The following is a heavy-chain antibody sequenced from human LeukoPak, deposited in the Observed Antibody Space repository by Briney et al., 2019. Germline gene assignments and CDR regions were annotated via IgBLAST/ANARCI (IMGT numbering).Heavy chain of an antibody. CDR1: GFTFSSYG. Sequence: PGGSLRLSCAASGFTFSSYGMHWVRQAPGKGLEWVAFIRYDGSNKYYADSVKGRFTISRDNSKNTLYLQMNSLRAEDTAVYYCAKAPNYYGSGSYYTLYYYYGMDVWGQGTTVTVS. D-gene: IGHD3-10*01. CDR3: AKAPNYYGSGSYYTLYYYYGMDV. CDR2: IRYDGSNK. J-gene: IGHJ6*02. V-gene: IGHV3-30*02.